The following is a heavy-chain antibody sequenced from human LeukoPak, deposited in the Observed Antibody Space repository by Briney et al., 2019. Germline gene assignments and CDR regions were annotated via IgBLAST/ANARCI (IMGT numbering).Heavy chain of an antibody. CDR3: ARPSQGHYYDSSGYSFLLDY. D-gene: IGHD3-22*01. Sequence: GESLKISCKGSGYSFTSYWIGWVRPTPGKGLEWMGIIYPGDSDTRYSPSFQGQVTISADKSISTAYLQWSSLKASDTAMYYCARPSQGHYYDSSGYSFLLDYWGQGTLVTVSS. J-gene: IGHJ4*02. CDR1: GYSFTSYW. V-gene: IGHV5-51*01. CDR2: IYPGDSDT.